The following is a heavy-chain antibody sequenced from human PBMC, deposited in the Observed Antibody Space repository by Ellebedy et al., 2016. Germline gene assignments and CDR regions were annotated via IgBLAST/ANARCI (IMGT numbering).Heavy chain of an antibody. CDR1: GFTFSSYG. CDR3: ARERGGPRWYYFDY. J-gene: IGHJ4*02. D-gene: IGHD4-23*01. CDR2: IWYDASRE. V-gene: IGHV3-33*01. Sequence: GESLKISCAAPGFTFSSYGMHWVRQAPGTGLEWVAVIWYDASREEYADSVKGRFTISRDSSKNMVYLQMDSLRAEDTAVYYCARERGGPRWYYFDYWGQGTLVTVSS.